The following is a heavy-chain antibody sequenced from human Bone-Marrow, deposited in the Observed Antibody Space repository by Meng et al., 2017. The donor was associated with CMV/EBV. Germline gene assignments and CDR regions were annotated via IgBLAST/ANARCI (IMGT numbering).Heavy chain of an antibody. CDR3: ARDAPDSPYYDFWSGWYYGMDV. CDR2: INPNSGGT. CDR1: GYTFTGYY. J-gene: IGHJ6*02. V-gene: IGHV1-2*02. D-gene: IGHD3-3*01. Sequence: ASVKVSCKASGYTFTGYYMHWVRQAPGQGLEWMGWINPNSGGTNYAQKFQGRVTMTRDTSISTAHMELSRLRSDDTAVYYCARDAPDSPYYDFWSGWYYGMDVWGQGTTVTVSS.